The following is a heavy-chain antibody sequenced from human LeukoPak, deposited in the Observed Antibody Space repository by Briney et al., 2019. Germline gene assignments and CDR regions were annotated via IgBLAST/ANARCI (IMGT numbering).Heavy chain of an antibody. V-gene: IGHV3-9*01. CDR2: ISWNSGSI. D-gene: IGHD3-22*01. CDR1: GFTFDDYA. Sequence: GGSLRLSCAASGFTFDDYAMHWVRQAPGKGLEWVSGISWNSGSIGYADSVKGRFTISRDNAKNSLYLQMNSLRAEDTALYYCAKDTYDSSFQGIDYRGQGTLVTVSS. CDR3: AKDTYDSSFQGIDY. J-gene: IGHJ4*02.